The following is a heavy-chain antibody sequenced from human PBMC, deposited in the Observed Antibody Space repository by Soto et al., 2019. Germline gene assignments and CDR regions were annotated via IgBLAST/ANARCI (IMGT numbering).Heavy chain of an antibody. J-gene: IGHJ4*02. D-gene: IGHD2-2*01. CDR3: AKDRAIVVVPAAMDY. CDR2: ISGSGGST. CDR1: GFTFSSYA. V-gene: IGHV3-23*01. Sequence: HPGGSLRLSCAASGFTFSSYAMSWVRQAPGKGLEWVSAISGSGGSTYYADSVKGRFTISRDNSKNTLYLQMNSLRAEDTAVYYCAKDRAIVVVPAAMDYWGQGTLVTVS.